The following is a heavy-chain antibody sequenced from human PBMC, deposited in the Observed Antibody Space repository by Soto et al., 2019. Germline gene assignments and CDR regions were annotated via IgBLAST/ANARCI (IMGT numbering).Heavy chain of an antibody. CDR1: GYTFTSYG. D-gene: IGHD3-10*01. V-gene: IGHV1-18*01. J-gene: IGHJ3*02. Sequence: VSVKGSWKAAGYTFTSYGVSWVRQAPGQGLEWMGWISAYNGNTNYAQKLQGRVTMTTDTSTSTAYMELRSLRSDDTAVYYCARDGPRGVGAFDIWGQGTMVTVSS. CDR2: ISAYNGNT. CDR3: ARDGPRGVGAFDI.